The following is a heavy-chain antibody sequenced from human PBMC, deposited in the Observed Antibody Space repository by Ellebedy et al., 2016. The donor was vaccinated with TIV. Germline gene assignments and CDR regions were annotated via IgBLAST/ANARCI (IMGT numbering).Heavy chain of an antibody. V-gene: IGHV3-23*01. Sequence: GESLKISXAASGFTFDNYAMHWVRQAPGKGLEWVSAISGSGGSTYYADSVKGRFTISRDNSKNTLYLQMNSLRAEDTAVYYCAKSLPIKYYYDSSGYLRAADYWGQGTLVTVSS. CDR3: AKSLPIKYYYDSSGYLRAADY. CDR2: ISGSGGST. CDR1: GFTFDNYA. J-gene: IGHJ4*02. D-gene: IGHD3-22*01.